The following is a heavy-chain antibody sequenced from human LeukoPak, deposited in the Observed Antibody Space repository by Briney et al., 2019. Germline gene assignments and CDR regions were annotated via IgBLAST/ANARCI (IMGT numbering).Heavy chain of an antibody. J-gene: IGHJ4*02. V-gene: IGHV4-39*07. CDR3: ARANRYDLYFDY. Sequence: PSETLSLTCTVFGGSISSSSYFWGWIRQPAGKGLEWIGSISHSGSTYYDPSLKSRVTISVDTSKNQFSLKLNSVTAADTAVYYCARANRYDLYFDYWGQGTLVTVSS. D-gene: IGHD5-12*01. CDR2: ISHSGST. CDR1: GGSISSSSYF.